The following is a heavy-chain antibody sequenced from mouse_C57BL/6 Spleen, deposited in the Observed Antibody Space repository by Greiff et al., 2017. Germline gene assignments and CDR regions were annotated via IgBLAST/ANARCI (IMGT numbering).Heavy chain of an antibody. D-gene: IGHD1-1*01. J-gene: IGHJ3*01. CDR1: GYTFTSYW. CDR3: ARSSSASY. Sequence: QVQLQQPGAELVRPGSSVKLSCKASGYTFTSYWLDWVKQRPGQGLEWIGNIYPSDSETHYNQKFKDKATLTVDKSSSTAYMQLSSLTSEYSAVYYCARSSSASYWGQGTLVTVSA. V-gene: IGHV1-61*01. CDR2: IYPSDSET.